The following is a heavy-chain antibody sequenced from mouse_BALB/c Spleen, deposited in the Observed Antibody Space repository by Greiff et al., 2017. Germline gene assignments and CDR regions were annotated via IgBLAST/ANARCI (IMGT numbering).Heavy chain of an antibody. J-gene: IGHJ2*01. CDR3: VRHAAYYRYDVYFDY. CDR2: IRSKSNNYAT. CDR1: GFTFNTYA. D-gene: IGHD2-14*01. Sequence: EVKVVESGGGLVQPKGSLKLSCAASGFTFNTYAMNWVRQAPGKGLEWVARIRSKSNNYATYYADSVKDRFTISRDDSQSMLYLQMNNLKTEDTAMYYCVRHAAYYRYDVYFDYWGQGTTLTVSS. V-gene: IGHV10-1*02.